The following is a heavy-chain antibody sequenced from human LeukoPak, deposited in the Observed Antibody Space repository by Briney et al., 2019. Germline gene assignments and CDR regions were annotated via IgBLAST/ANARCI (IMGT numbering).Heavy chain of an antibody. J-gene: IGHJ4*02. V-gene: IGHV3-23*01. CDR2: ISGSGSGGST. Sequence: GGSLRLSCAASGFPLSRSAMSWVRQAPGKGLEWVSNISGSGSGGSTYYADSVKGRFTISRDNAKNSLYLQMNSLRAEDTAVYYCAKQQYSSGWYVPYYFDYWGQGTLVTVSS. CDR1: GFPLSRSA. D-gene: IGHD6-19*01. CDR3: AKQQYSSGWYVPYYFDY.